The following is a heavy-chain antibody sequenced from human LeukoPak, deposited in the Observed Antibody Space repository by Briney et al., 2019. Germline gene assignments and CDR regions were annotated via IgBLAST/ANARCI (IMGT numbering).Heavy chain of an antibody. CDR2: IDPSDSYT. D-gene: IGHD1-26*01. Sequence: GESLKISCKGSGCSFTSYWISWVRQMPGKGLEWMGRIDPSDSYTNYSPSLQGHVTISADKSISTAYLQWSSLKASDTAMYYCARHVSGSYWFDTWGQGTLVTVSS. V-gene: IGHV5-10-1*01. CDR1: GCSFTSYW. CDR3: ARHVSGSYWFDT. J-gene: IGHJ5*02.